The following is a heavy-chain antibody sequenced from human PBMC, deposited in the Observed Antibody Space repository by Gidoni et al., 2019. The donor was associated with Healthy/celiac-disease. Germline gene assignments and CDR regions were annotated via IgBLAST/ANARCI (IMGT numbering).Heavy chain of an antibody. D-gene: IGHD3-3*01. Sequence: WIGEINHSGSTNYNPSLKSRVTISVDTSKNQFSLKLSSVTAADTAVYYCARVRRFWSGWAFDIWGQGTMVTVSS. V-gene: IGHV4-34*01. CDR2: INHSGST. J-gene: IGHJ3*02. CDR3: ARVRRFWSGWAFDI.